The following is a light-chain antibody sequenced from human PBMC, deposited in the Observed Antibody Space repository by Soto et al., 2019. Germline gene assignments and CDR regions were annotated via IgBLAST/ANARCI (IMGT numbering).Light chain of an antibody. Sequence: DLQMTQSPSSLSASVGDRVNITCRASQEISNHLAWFQQKPGKPPKSLIYDASSLQSGVPSKFSGSGSGTEFTLTIISLQPEDFATYYCQQYHNYPVTFGGGTKVEIK. CDR3: QQYHNYPVT. CDR2: DAS. J-gene: IGKJ4*01. V-gene: IGKV1-16*02. CDR1: QEISNH.